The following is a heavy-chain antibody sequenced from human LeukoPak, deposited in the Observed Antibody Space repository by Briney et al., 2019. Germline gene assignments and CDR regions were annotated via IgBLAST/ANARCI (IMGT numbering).Heavy chain of an antibody. V-gene: IGHV3-30*18. Sequence: GGSLRLSCAASGFTFSSYGMHWVRQAPDKGLEWVAVISYDGSNKYYADSVKGRFTISRDNSKNTLYLQMNSLRAEDTAVYYCAKDHSGWPDYWGQGTLVTVSS. J-gene: IGHJ4*02. CDR2: ISYDGSNK. D-gene: IGHD6-19*01. CDR1: GFTFSSYG. CDR3: AKDHSGWPDY.